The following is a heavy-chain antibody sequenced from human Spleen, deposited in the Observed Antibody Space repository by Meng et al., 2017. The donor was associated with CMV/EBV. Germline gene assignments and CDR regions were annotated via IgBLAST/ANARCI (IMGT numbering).Heavy chain of an antibody. CDR1: GFSFDSYG. CDR3: AKQYQLLYQYFQH. V-gene: IGHV3-23*01. CDR2: ISASGGST. Sequence: AASGFSFDSYGMHWVRQAPGKGLEWVSAISASGGSTYHADSVKGRFTISRDNSKNTLWLQINSLRAEDTAVYYCAKQYQLLYQYFQHWGQGALVTVSS. D-gene: IGHD2-2*02. J-gene: IGHJ1*01.